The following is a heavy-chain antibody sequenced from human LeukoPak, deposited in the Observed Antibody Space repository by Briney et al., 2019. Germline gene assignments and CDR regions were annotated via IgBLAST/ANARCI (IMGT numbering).Heavy chain of an antibody. CDR2: IYYSGST. D-gene: IGHD6-13*01. J-gene: IGHJ4*02. V-gene: IGHV4-39*07. CDR1: GGSISSSSYY. Sequence: SETLSLTCTVSGGSISSSSYYWGWIRQPPGKGLEWIGSIYYSGSTYYNPSLKSRVTISVDTSKNQFSLKLSSVTAADTAAYYCARHSSSRYGCDYWGQGTLVTVSS. CDR3: ARHSSSRYGCDY.